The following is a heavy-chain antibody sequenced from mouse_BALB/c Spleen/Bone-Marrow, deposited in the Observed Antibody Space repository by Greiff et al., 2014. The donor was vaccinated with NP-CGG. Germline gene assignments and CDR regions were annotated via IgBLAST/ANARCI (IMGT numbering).Heavy chain of an antibody. D-gene: IGHD2-14*01. Sequence: VHVKQSGGRLVKPGGSLKLSCAASGFSFSDHYMYWVRQTPEKRLEWVATISDGGGHTYYSDSVKGRFTISRDNAKNNLYLQMSSLKSEDTAMYHCARDGDYRYAWFSYWGQGTPVTVSA. CDR2: ISDGGGHT. CDR3: ARDGDYRYAWFSY. V-gene: IGHV5-4*02. J-gene: IGHJ3*01. CDR1: GFSFSDHY.